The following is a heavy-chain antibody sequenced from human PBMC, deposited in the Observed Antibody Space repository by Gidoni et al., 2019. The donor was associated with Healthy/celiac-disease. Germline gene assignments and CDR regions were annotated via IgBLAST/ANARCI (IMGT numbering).Heavy chain of an antibody. J-gene: IGHJ4*02. CDR2: ISAYNGNT. CDR1: GYSFTSYG. V-gene: IGHV1-18*04. D-gene: IGHD4-4*01. Sequence: QVQLVQSGAEVKKPGASVKVSCTASGYSFTSYGISWVRQAPGQGLEWMGWISAYNGNTNYAQKLQGRGTMTTDTSTSTAYMELRSLRSDDTAVYYCAREQHYSNRIQPFDYWGQGTLVTVSS. CDR3: AREQHYSNRIQPFDY.